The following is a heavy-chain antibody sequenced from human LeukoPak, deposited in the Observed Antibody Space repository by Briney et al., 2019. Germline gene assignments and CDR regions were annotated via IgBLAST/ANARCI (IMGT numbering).Heavy chain of an antibody. CDR1: GYTFTSYD. CDR3: ARVAEDGYKSGFDY. J-gene: IGHJ4*02. Sequence: GASVKVSCKASGYTFTSYDINWVRQATGRGLEWMGWMNPNSGNTGYAQKFQGRVTITRNTSISTAYMELSSLRSEDTAVYYCARVAEDGYKSGFDYWGQGTLVTVSS. CDR2: MNPNSGNT. D-gene: IGHD5-24*01. V-gene: IGHV1-8*03.